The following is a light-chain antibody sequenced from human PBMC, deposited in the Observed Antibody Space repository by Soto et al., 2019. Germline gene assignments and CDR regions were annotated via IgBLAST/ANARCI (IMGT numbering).Light chain of an antibody. CDR2: GAS. Sequence: EIVLTQSPGTLSLSPGERATLSCRASQSVSSSYLAWYQQKPGQAPRLLIYGASSRATGIPDRFSGSWSGTDFTLTISRLEPEDFAVYYCQQYGSSPLLTFGAGTKVEIK. V-gene: IGKV3-20*01. J-gene: IGKJ4*01. CDR1: QSVSSSY. CDR3: QQYGSSPLLT.